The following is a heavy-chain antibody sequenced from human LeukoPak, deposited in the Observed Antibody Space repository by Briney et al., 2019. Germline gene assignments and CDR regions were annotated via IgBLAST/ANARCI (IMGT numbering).Heavy chain of an antibody. V-gene: IGHV3-7*03. Sequence: PGGSLRLSCAGSGFTSSTYYWMTWVRQAPGKGLEWVANINQDGSEKYYVDSVKGRFTISRDNAKNSLYLQMNSLRAEDTAVYYCAKVLYLGRIAAALNYNWFDPWGQGTLVTASS. CDR3: AKVLYLGRIAAALNYNWFDP. CDR2: INQDGSEK. D-gene: IGHD6-13*01. J-gene: IGHJ5*02. CDR1: GFTSSTYYW.